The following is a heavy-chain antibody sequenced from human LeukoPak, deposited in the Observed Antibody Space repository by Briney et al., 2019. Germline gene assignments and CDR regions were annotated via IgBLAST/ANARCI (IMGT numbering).Heavy chain of an antibody. V-gene: IGHV4-59*01. D-gene: IGHD3-22*01. CDR3: AREGHDSTGLDY. J-gene: IGHJ4*02. CDR2: ISYSGRT. CDR1: GVSISSYY. Sequence: SETLSLTCTVSGVSISSYYRSWIRQPPGKGLEWIGYISYSGRTNYNPSLKSRVTTSVDTSKNQFSLKLSSVTAADTAVYYCAREGHDSTGLDYWGQGILVTVSS.